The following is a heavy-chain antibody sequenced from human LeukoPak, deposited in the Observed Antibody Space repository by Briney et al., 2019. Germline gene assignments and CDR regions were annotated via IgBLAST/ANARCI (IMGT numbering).Heavy chain of an antibody. V-gene: IGHV1-8*02. D-gene: IGHD3-16*02. CDR3: ARRSYTFGGVIAFDY. CDR2: MNPNSGNT. Sequence: ASVKVSCKASGYTFTGYYMHWVRQATGQGLEWMGWMNPNSGNTGYAQKFQGRVTMTRNTSISTAYMELSSLRSEDTAVYYCARRSYTFGGVIAFDYWSQGTLVTVSS. J-gene: IGHJ4*02. CDR1: GYTFTGYY.